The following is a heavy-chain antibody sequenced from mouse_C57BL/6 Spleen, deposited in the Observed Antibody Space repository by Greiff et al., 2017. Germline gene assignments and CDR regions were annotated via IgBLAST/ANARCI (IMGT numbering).Heavy chain of an antibody. J-gene: IGHJ4*01. CDR1: GFTFSSYA. Sequence: EVQLQESGGGLVKPGGSLKLSCAASGFTFSSYAMSWVRQTPEKRLEWVATISDGGSYTYYPDNVKGRFTISRDNAKNNLYLQMSHLKSEDTAMYYCARYYGSLYYAMDYWGQGTSVTVSS. V-gene: IGHV5-4*01. CDR3: ARYYGSLYYAMDY. D-gene: IGHD2-1*01. CDR2: ISDGGSYT.